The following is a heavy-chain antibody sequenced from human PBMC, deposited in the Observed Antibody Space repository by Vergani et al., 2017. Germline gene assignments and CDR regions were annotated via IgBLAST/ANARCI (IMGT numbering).Heavy chain of an antibody. D-gene: IGHD5-12*01. CDR1: GYTFTNYD. CDR2: MNPISGNT. Sequence: QVQLVQSGTEVKKPGASVTVSCKASGYTFTNYDINWVRRATGQGLEWMGWMNPISGNTGFAQKFRGRVTITRDTSISTAYMELSSLRSEDTAVYYCAKTHEGDSGYDYFDYWGQGTLVTVSS. CDR3: AKTHEGDSGYDYFDY. J-gene: IGHJ4*02. V-gene: IGHV1-8*03.